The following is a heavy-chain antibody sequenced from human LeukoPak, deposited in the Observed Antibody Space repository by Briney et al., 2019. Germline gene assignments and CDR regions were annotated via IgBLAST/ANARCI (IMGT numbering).Heavy chain of an antibody. CDR1: GFTFSSYS. D-gene: IGHD4-17*01. CDR2: ISGSSSYK. V-gene: IGHV3-21*01. J-gene: IGHJ4*02. CDR3: ARGETAVTSYLHF. Sequence: PGGSLRLSCVASGFTFSSYSMNWVRQAPGKGLEWVSFISGSSSYKYNADSVKGRFTISRDNAKNSLYLQMNSLRDEDTAVYYCARGETAVTSYLHFWGQGTLVTVS.